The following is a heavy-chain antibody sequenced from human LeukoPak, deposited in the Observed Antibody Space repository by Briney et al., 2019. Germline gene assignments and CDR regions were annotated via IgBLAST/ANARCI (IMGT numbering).Heavy chain of an antibody. Sequence: ASVKVSCKVSGYTLTELSMHWVRQAPGKGLEWMGGFDPEDGETIYAQKFQGRVTMIENTSTDTAYMELSSLRSEDTAVYYCATAFTLENFDYWGQGTLVTVSS. CDR3: ATAFTLENFDY. CDR1: GYTLTELS. V-gene: IGHV1-24*01. D-gene: IGHD1-1*01. CDR2: FDPEDGET. J-gene: IGHJ4*02.